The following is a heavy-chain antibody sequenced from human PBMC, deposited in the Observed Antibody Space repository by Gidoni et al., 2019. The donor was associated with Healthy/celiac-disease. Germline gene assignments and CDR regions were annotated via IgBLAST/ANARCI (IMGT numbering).Heavy chain of an antibody. D-gene: IGHD6-19*01. J-gene: IGHJ6*02. CDR3: ARERLVADYYYYGMDV. Sequence: VQLVDSGGVLVKPGGSLRLSCAASGFTFSDYYMSWIRQAPGKGLEWVSYISSSSSYTNYADSVKGRFTISRDNAKNSLYLQMNSLRAEDTAVYYCARERLVADYYYYGMDVWGQGTTVTVSS. V-gene: IGHV3-11*05. CDR1: GFTFSDYY. CDR2: ISSSSSYT.